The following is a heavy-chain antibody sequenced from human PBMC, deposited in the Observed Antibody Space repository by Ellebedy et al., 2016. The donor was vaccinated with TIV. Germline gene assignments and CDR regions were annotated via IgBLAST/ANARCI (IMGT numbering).Heavy chain of an antibody. J-gene: IGHJ6*03. V-gene: IGHV3-43D*03. CDR2: VSWDGGSS. D-gene: IGHD2/OR15-2a*01. CDR1: GFTFEHYA. Sequence: GESLKISCAASGFTFEHYAMHWVRHGPGKGLEWVSLVSWDGGSSHYADSVKGRFTISRDNNKNSLSLQMNSLRPEDTGLYYCAKSASIIENFYYMDVWGKGTTVTVSS. CDR3: AKSASIIENFYYMDV.